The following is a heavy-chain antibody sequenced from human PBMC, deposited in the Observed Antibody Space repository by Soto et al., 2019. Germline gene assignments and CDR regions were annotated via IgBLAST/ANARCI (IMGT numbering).Heavy chain of an antibody. CDR1: GGSISSSSYY. CDR3: AKDRNYYDSSGYDY. J-gene: IGHJ4*02. D-gene: IGHD3-22*01. V-gene: IGHV4-39*02. Sequence: SETLSLTCTVSGGSISSSSYYWGWIRQPPGKGLEWIGSIYYSGSTYYNPSLKSRVTISIDTSKNQFSLKLSSVTAADTAVYYCAKDRNYYDSSGYDYWGQGTLVTVSS. CDR2: IYYSGST.